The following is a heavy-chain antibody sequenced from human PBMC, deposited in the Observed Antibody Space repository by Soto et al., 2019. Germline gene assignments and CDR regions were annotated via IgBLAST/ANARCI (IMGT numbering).Heavy chain of an antibody. CDR2: IKQDGSEK. Sequence: EVQLVESGGGLVQPGGSLRLSCAASGFTFSSYWMSWVRQAPGKGLEWVANIKQDGSEKYYVDSVKGRFTIHRDNAKNPLYLQMNSLRAEDTAVYYCASLRYGSGSYLDYWGEGTLVTVSS. D-gene: IGHD3-10*01. CDR3: ASLRYGSGSYLDY. V-gene: IGHV3-7*01. J-gene: IGHJ4*02. CDR1: GFTFSSYW.